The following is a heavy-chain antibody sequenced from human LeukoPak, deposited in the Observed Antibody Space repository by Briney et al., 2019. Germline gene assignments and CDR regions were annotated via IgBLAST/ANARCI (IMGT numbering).Heavy chain of an antibody. Sequence: PGGSLRLSCAASGFXFRTSGMSWVRQAPGKGLEWVSSIGGTGTDTYYADSVKGRFTISRDNSKNTLYLQMNSLRAEDTAVYYCAKHWDYWGQGTLVTVSS. CDR1: GFXFRTSG. CDR3: AKHWDY. V-gene: IGHV3-23*01. J-gene: IGHJ4*02. CDR2: IGGTGTDT.